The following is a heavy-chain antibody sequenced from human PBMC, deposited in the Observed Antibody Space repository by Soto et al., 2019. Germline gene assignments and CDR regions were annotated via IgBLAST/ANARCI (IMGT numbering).Heavy chain of an antibody. Sequence: GGSLRLSCAASGLTVSFYAMSWVRQAPGKGLEWVSAISGSGDSTYYADSVMGRFTVSRDNSKNTLYLQMNSLRAEDTAVHYCAKGPSTYYDFWSGYYDYWGQGTLVTGSS. D-gene: IGHD3-3*01. CDR3: AKGPSTYYDFWSGYYDY. CDR2: ISGSGDST. V-gene: IGHV3-23*01. CDR1: GLTVSFYA. J-gene: IGHJ4*02.